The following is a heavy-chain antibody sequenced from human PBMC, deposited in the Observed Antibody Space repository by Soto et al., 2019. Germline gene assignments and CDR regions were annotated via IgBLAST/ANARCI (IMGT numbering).Heavy chain of an antibody. D-gene: IGHD3-10*01. CDR1: GFTFSSYG. CDR3: AKEKGGSYYGSGRRVSPWFDP. V-gene: IGHV3-30*18. J-gene: IGHJ5*02. Sequence: GGSLRLSCAASGFTFSSYGMHWVRQAPGKGLEWVAVISYDGSNKYYADSVKGRFTISRDNSKNTLYLQMNSLRAEDTAVYYCAKEKGGSYYGSGRRVSPWFDPWGQGTLVTVSS. CDR2: ISYDGSNK.